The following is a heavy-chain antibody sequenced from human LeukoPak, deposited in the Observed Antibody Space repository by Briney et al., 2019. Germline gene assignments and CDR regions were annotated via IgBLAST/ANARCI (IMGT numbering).Heavy chain of an antibody. CDR1: GGSISSGSYY. V-gene: IGHV4-39*01. J-gene: IGHJ4*02. CDR3: ARHGDYYYNSGYYYFDY. CDR2: IYYIGST. Sequence: SETLSLTCTVSGGSISSGSYYWGWIRQPPGKALEWIGSIYYIGSTQYNPSLKSRATISVDTSKNHFSLKLNSVTAADTAVYSCARHGDYYYNSGYYYFDYCGEGKLVTVSP. D-gene: IGHD3-22*01.